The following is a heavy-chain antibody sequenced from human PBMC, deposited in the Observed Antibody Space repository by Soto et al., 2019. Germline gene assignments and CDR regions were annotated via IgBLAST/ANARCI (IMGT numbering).Heavy chain of an antibody. CDR2: IIPVFDKA. D-gene: IGHD3-10*01. CDR3: ARRRRDSGDAVDL. CDR1: GGPFGSFA. Sequence: QVQLVQSGADVKKPGSSVKVSCKSSGGPFGSFAISWVRQAPAQGLEWMGEIIPVFDKANYAQNFQGRLTITADEPTGSVFMHLSSLRSEGTTVYFCARRRRDSGDAVDLWGLGTVVTVSS. V-gene: IGHV1-69*01. J-gene: IGHJ3*01.